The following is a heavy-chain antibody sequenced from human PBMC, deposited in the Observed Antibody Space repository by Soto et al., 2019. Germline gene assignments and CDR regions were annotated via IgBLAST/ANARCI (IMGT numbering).Heavy chain of an antibody. CDR2: ILHSGST. D-gene: IGHD1-1*01. V-gene: IGHV4-61*01. CDR3: AGGRDAYKSGY. J-gene: IGHJ4*02. Sequence: QVQLQESGPGLVKPSETLSLTCTVSGASVSRDPYYWNWIRQPPGKGLEYIGFILHSGSTNYNPSHTSRVTISQDTSKNQVSLKLTSVTAADTAIYYCAGGRDAYKSGYWGQGTLVTVSS. CDR1: GASVSRDPYY.